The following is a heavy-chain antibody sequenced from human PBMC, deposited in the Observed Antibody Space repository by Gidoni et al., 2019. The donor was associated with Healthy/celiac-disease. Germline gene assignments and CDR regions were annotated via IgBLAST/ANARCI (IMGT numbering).Heavy chain of an antibody. CDR3: ARAFYYGSGSYPPPWWFDP. CDR2: IYYSGST. Sequence: QVQLQESGPGLVKPSQTLSLTCTVSGGSISSGDYSWSWIRQPPGKGLEWIGYIYYSGSTYYNPSLKSRVTISVDTSKNQFSLKLSSVTAADTAVYYCARAFYYGSGSYPPPWWFDPWGQGTLVTVSS. D-gene: IGHD3-10*01. CDR1: GGSISSGDYS. J-gene: IGHJ5*02. V-gene: IGHV4-30-4*01.